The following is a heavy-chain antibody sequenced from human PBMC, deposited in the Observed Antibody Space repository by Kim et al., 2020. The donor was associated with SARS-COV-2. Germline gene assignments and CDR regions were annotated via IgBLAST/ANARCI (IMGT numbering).Heavy chain of an antibody. CDR3: STTVTTYSLFDY. V-gene: IGHV4-31*02. J-gene: IGHJ4*02. Sequence: YYNPSLKSRVTISVDTSKNQFSLKLSSVTAADTAVYCCSTTVTTYSLFDYWGQGTLVTVSS. D-gene: IGHD4-17*01.